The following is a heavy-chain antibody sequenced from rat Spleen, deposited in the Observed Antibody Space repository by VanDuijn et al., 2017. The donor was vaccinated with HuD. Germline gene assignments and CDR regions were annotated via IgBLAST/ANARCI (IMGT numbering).Heavy chain of an antibody. D-gene: IGHD1-11*01. CDR2: ISPSGGST. CDR1: GFTFSNHD. Sequence: EVQLVESGGGLVQPGRSLKLSCAASGFTFSNHDMAWVRQAPTKGLEWVASISPSGGSTYYRDSVKGRLTVSRDDAKSTQYLQMVSLRSEDTATYYCATGHYGGYWFAYWGQGTLVTVSS. CDR3: ATGHYGGYWFAY. J-gene: IGHJ3*01. V-gene: IGHV5S13*01.